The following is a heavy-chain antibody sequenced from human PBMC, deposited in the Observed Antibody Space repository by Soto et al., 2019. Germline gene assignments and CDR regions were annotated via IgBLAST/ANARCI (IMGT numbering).Heavy chain of an antibody. CDR2: IYPGDSDT. CDR1: GYSFTSYW. V-gene: IGHV5-51*01. D-gene: IGHD2-15*01. J-gene: IGHJ3*02. Sequence: GESLKISCKGSGYSFTSYWIGWVRQMPGKGLEWMGIIYPGDSDTRYSPSFQGQVTLSADKSISTAYLQWSSLKASDTAMYYCARPPVGYCSGGSCYSSDAFDIWGQGTMVTVSS. CDR3: ARPPVGYCSGGSCYSSDAFDI.